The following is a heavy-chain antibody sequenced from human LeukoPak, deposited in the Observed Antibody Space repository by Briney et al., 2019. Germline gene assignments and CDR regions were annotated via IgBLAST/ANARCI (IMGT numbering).Heavy chain of an antibody. D-gene: IGHD3-10*01. CDR1: GFTFSSYS. J-gene: IGHJ6*02. CDR2: ISSGSTYI. V-gene: IGHV3-21*04. Sequence: GGSLRLSCVASGFTFSSYSMNWVRQAPGKGLEWVSSISSGSTYIYYADSVKGRFTISRDNSKNTLYLQMNSLRAEDTAVYYCARDGYGFYYYGMDVWGQGTTVTVSS. CDR3: ARDGYGFYYYGMDV.